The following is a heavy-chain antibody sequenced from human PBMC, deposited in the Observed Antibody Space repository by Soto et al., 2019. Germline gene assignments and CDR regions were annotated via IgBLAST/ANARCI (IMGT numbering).Heavy chain of an antibody. CDR1: GGTFSSYT. CDR3: ARIWGYCSGGSCYINYYYGMDV. CDR2: IIPILGIA. Sequence: GASVKVSCKASGGTFSSYTISWVRQAPGQGLEWMGMIIPILGIANYAQKFQGRVTITADKSTSTAYMELSSLRSEDTAVYYCARIWGYCSGGSCYINYYYGMDVWGQGTTVTVSS. J-gene: IGHJ6*02. D-gene: IGHD2-15*01. V-gene: IGHV1-69*02.